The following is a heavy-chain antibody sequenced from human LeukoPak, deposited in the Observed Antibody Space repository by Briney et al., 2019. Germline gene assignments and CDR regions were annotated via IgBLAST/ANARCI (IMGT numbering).Heavy chain of an antibody. CDR3: AVAPGDY. CDR2: INPNSDYT. CDR1: GYTFTDYY. Sequence: ASVRVSCKASGYTFTDYYIHWVRQAPGQGLEWVGWINPNSDYTFYAQQFQGRVTLTSYASISTVYMELTTLTSDDTALYYCAVAPGDYWGQGTLVSVSA. V-gene: IGHV1-2*02. J-gene: IGHJ4*02. D-gene: IGHD2-21*01.